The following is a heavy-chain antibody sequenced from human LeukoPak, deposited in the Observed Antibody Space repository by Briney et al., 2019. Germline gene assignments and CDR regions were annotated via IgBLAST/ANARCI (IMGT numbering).Heavy chain of an antibody. D-gene: IGHD3-10*01. CDR1: GFTVSSNY. CDR2: ISSSSSYI. Sequence: GGSLRLSCAASGFTVSSNYMNWVRQAPGKGLEWVSSISSSSSYIYYADSVKGRFTISRDNAKNSLYLQMNSLRAEDTAVYYCASGSRSGHFNDYWGQGTLVTVSS. V-gene: IGHV3-21*01. J-gene: IGHJ4*02. CDR3: ASGSRSGHFNDY.